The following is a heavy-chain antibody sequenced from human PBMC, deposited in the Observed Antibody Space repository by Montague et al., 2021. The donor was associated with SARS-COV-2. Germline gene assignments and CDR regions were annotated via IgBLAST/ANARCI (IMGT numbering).Heavy chain of an antibody. J-gene: IGHJ6*02. V-gene: IGHV4-4*02. CDR1: DGSISSPNW. D-gene: IGHD3-16*01. CDR2: IYYAGNT. CDR3: ARGGTYHYGMDV. Sequence: SETLSLTCAVSDGSISSPNWWNWVRQPPGKGLEWIGEIYYAGNTNCNPSLESRVTIFIDKSKNHFSLQLSSVTAADTAVYYCARGGTYHYGMDVWGQGTTVAVSS.